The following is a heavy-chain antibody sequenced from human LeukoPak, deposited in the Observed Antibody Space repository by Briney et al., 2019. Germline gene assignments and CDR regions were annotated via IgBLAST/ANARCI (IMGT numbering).Heavy chain of an antibody. Sequence: SETLSLTCTVSGGSISSFYYTWIRQPPGKGLEWIGYIYYSGSTNYNPSLKSRVTISVDTSKNQFSLKLSSVTAADTAVYYCARDWGVSARPGYMDVWGKGTTVTVSS. CDR1: GGSISSFY. J-gene: IGHJ6*03. CDR3: ARDWGVSARPGYMDV. CDR2: IYYSGST. D-gene: IGHD6-6*01. V-gene: IGHV4-59*01.